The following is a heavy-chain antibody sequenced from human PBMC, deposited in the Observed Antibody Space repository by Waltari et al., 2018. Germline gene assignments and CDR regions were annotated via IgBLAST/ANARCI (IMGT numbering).Heavy chain of an antibody. CDR2: INPNSGGT. CDR1: GYTFTGYY. Sequence: QVQLVQSGAAVKKPGASLKVSCKASGYTFTGYYLHWVRHAPGQWPEWMGRINPNSGGTNYAQKFQGRVTMTRDTSISTAYMAMSRLRSDDTAVDYCARSPHHGCSSTSCPKYNWFDPWGQGTLVTVSS. CDR3: ARSPHHGCSSTSCPKYNWFDP. D-gene: IGHD2-2*01. V-gene: IGHV1-2*06. J-gene: IGHJ5*02.